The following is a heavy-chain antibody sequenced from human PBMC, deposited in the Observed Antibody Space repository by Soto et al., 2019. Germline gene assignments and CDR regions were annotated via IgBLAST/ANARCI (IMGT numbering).Heavy chain of an antibody. CDR2: ITHSGTYV. D-gene: IGHD5-12*01. CDR1: GFTFSEYS. Sequence: DVQLVESGGGLVRPGGSLRLSCTASGFTFSEYSMSWVRQAPGKGLEWVSSITHSGTYVYYADSVKGRFTISRDSASNLLFLQMTSLRAEDTAVYHCARARGNDWYSDYWGQGTLVTVSS. J-gene: IGHJ4*02. V-gene: IGHV3-21*01. CDR3: ARARGNDWYSDY.